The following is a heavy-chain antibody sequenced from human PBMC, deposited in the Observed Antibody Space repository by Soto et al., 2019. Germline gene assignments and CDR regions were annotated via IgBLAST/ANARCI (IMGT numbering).Heavy chain of an antibody. Sequence: PGGSLRLSCAASGFTFSSYAMHWVRQAPGKGLEWVAVISYDGSNKYYADSVKGRFTISRDNSKNTLYLQMNSLRAEDTAVYYCAREGGITMIVVVITNNAFDIWGQGTMVTVSS. D-gene: IGHD3-22*01. CDR2: ISYDGSNK. CDR1: GFTFSSYA. V-gene: IGHV3-30-3*01. CDR3: AREGGITMIVVVITNNAFDI. J-gene: IGHJ3*02.